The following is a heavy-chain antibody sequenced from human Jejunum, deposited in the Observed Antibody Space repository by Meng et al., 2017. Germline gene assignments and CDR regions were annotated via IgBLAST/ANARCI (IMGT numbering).Heavy chain of an antibody. V-gene: IGHV4-34*01. CDR3: ARGGDPRAYYFDY. CDR1: GGSFSGYY. J-gene: IGHJ4*02. Sequence: HVQLQQWGAGLLKPSETLSLTCAVYGGSFSGYYCGWIRQAPGKGLEWIGDIDHSGSTNYNPSLKNRVTISVDTSRNQISLNLNSVTAADTAVYYCARGGDPRAYYFDYWGQGNLVTVSS. CDR2: IDHSGST. D-gene: IGHD3-10*01.